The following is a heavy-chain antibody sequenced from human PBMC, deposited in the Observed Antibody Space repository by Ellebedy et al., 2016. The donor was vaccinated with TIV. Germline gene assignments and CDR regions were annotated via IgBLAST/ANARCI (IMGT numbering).Heavy chain of an antibody. Sequence: GGSLRLXXAASEFSFSALDMNWVRQAPGKGLEWVSYISRSSAPIHYADSVKGRFTISRDNAKNSLYLQMHSLGVEDTALYYCASGSFDALDIWGQGTMVTVSS. CDR2: ISRSSAPI. CDR1: EFSFSALD. J-gene: IGHJ3*02. D-gene: IGHD1-26*01. V-gene: IGHV3-48*01. CDR3: ASGSFDALDI.